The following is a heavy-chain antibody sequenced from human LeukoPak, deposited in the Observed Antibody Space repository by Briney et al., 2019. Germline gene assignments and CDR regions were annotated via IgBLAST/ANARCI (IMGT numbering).Heavy chain of an antibody. D-gene: IGHD6-19*01. V-gene: IGHV4-59*08. CDR1: GGSISSYY. CDR2: IYYSGST. Sequence: PSETLSLTCTVPGGSISSYYWNWVRQPPGKGLEWIAYIYYSGSTSYNPSLKSRVTISVDTSKNQFSLKLSSVTAADTAVHYCARSQSTSWYNGGLDVWGQGTTVTVSS. J-gene: IGHJ6*02. CDR3: ARSQSTSWYNGGLDV.